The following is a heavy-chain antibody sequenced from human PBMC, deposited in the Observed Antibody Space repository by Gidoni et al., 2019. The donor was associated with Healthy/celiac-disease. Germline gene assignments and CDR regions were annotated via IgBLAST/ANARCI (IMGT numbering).Heavy chain of an antibody. CDR3: ARKGRKGYDNYYYYGMDV. V-gene: IGHV5-51*01. CDR2: IYPGDSDT. D-gene: IGHD5-12*01. CDR1: LTSYW. Sequence: LTSYWIGWVRQMPGKGLEWMGIIYPGDSDTRYSPSFQGQVTISADKSFSTAYLQWSSLKASDTAMYYCARKGRKGYDNYYYYGMDVWGQGTTVTVSS. J-gene: IGHJ6*02.